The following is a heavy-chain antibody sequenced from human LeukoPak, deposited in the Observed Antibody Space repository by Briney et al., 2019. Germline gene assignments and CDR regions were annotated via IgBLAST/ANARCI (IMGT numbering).Heavy chain of an antibody. D-gene: IGHD3-10*01. Sequence: GGSLRLSCAASGFTFSSYSMNWVRQAPGKGLEWVSYISSGSSTIYYADSVKGRFTISRDNAKNSLYLQINSLRAEDTAVYYCARGYSFGADDREFDYWGQGTLVTVSS. V-gene: IGHV3-48*04. J-gene: IGHJ4*02. CDR2: ISSGSSTI. CDR1: GFTFSSYS. CDR3: ARGYSFGADDREFDY.